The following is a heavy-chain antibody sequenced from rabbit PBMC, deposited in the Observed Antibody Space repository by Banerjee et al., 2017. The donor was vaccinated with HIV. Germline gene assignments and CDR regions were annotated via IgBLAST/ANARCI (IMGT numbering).Heavy chain of an antibody. V-gene: IGHV1S43*01. CDR2: IWTDGEST. CDR3: ARRHDGSDYYNL. Sequence: QEQLVESGGGLVQPEGSLTLTCTASGFSFSSRYYMCWVRQAPGKGLELIACIWTDGESTYYANWVNGRFTISRNTSLNTVDLKMTSLTAADTATYFCARRHDGSDYYNLWGPGTLVTVS. D-gene: IGHD8-1*01. CDR1: GFSFSSRYY. J-gene: IGHJ4*01.